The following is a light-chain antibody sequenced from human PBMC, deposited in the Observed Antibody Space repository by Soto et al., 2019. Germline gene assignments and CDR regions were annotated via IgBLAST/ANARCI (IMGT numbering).Light chain of an antibody. V-gene: IGLV2-18*02. CDR3: YSSTRSNTYV. J-gene: IGLJ1*01. CDR2: EVS. CDR1: SSDVGSYNR. Sequence: QSALTQPPSVSGSPGQSVTISCSGTSSDVGSYNRVSWYQQAPGTAPKVMIYEVSNRPSGVPDRFSGSKSGNTASLTISGLQPEYESDYYCYSSTRSNTYVFGTGTKVTVL.